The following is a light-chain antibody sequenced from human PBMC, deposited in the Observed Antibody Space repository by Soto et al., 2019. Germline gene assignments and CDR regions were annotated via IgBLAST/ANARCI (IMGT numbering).Light chain of an antibody. CDR3: QQYNSYWT. CDR1: QSISSW. Sequence: DIQMTQSLSTLSANVRDRVTITCRASQSISSWLAWYQQKPGKAPKLLIYDASSLESGVPSRFSGSGSGTEFTLTISSLQPDDFATYYCQQYNSYWTFGQGTKVDIK. CDR2: DAS. J-gene: IGKJ1*01. V-gene: IGKV1-5*01.